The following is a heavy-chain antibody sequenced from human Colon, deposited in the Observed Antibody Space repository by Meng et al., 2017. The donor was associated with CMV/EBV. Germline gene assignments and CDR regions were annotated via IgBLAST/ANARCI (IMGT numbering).Heavy chain of an antibody. CDR1: GYNFPIYW. J-gene: IGHJ4*02. Sequence: GGSLRLSCEGSGYNFPIYWIGWVRQMPGSGLEWVGIIYPADSATRYNPSFQGHVTISADKSINTAYLQWSSLRTSDAAMYFCVRGSSQDYWGQGTLVTVSS. D-gene: IGHD6-6*01. CDR3: VRGSSQDY. V-gene: IGHV5-51*01. CDR2: IYPADSAT.